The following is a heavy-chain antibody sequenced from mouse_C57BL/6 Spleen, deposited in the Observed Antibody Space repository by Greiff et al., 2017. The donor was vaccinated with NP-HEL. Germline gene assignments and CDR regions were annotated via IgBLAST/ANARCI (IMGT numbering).Heavy chain of an antibody. Sequence: QVQLQQSGAELVKPGASVKISCKASGYAFSSYWMNWVKQRPGKGLEWIGQIYPGDGDTNYNGKFKGKATLTADKSSSTAYMQLSSLTSEDAAVYFCARWLGDYDQAWFAYWGQGTLVTVSA. CDR1: GYAFSSYW. CDR3: ARWLGDYDQAWFAY. J-gene: IGHJ3*01. D-gene: IGHD2-4*01. V-gene: IGHV1-80*01. CDR2: IYPGDGDT.